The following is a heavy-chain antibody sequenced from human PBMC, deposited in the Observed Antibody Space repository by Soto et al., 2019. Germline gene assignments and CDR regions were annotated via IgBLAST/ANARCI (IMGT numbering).Heavy chain of an antibody. V-gene: IGHV4-59*12. CDR1: GGSISSYY. CDR3: ARCEQELSNYNWFDP. D-gene: IGHD1-26*01. CDR2: IYYSGST. Sequence: SETLSLTCTVSGGSISSYYWSWIRQPPGKGLEWIGYIYYSGSTNYNPSLKSRVTISVDTSKNTLYLQMNSLRAEDTAVYYCARCEQELSNYNWFDPWGQGTLVTVSS. J-gene: IGHJ5*02.